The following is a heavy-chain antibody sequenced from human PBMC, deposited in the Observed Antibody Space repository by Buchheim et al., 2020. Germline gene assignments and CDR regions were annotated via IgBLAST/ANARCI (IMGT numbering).Heavy chain of an antibody. V-gene: IGHV1-69*04. J-gene: IGHJ6*02. CDR1: GGTFSSYA. D-gene: IGHD6-13*01. CDR2: IIPILGIA. CDR3: ASFGGSSWYHGMDV. Sequence: QVQLVQSGAEVKKPGSSVKVSCKAPGGTFSSYAISWVRQAPGQGLEWMGRIIPILGIANYAQKFQGRVTITADKSTSTAYMELSSLRSEDTAVYYCASFGGSSWYHGMDVWGQGTT.